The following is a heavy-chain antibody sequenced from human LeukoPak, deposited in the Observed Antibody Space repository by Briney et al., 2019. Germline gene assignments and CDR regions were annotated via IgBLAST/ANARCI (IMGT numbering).Heavy chain of an antibody. D-gene: IGHD2-21*01. Sequence: RVLILSCVSSGFTFSSYAMSWVRHAPGKGLEWVSAISGSGGSTYYADSVKGRFTISRDSSNNTLYLQMNSVRAEVTYVYCCAIPALCPDYWGQGTLVTVSS. V-gene: IGHV3-23*01. J-gene: IGHJ4*02. CDR3: AIPALCPDY. CDR2: ISGSGGST. CDR1: GFTFSSYA.